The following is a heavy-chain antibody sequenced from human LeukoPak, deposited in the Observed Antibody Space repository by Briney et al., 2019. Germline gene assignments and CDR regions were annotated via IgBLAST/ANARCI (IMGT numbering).Heavy chain of an antibody. Sequence: PGGSLRLSCAASGFTFSSYEMNWVRQAPGKGLEWVSYISSSGSTIYYTDSVKGRFTISRDNAKNSLYLQMNSLRAEDTAVYYCARDLYQQLVYDYWGQGTLVTVSS. CDR1: GFTFSSYE. CDR2: ISSSGSTI. D-gene: IGHD6-6*01. V-gene: IGHV3-48*03. J-gene: IGHJ4*02. CDR3: ARDLYQQLVYDY.